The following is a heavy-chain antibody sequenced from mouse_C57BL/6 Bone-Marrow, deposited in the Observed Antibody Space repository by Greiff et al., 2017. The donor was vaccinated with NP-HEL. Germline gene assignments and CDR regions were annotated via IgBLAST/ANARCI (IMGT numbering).Heavy chain of an antibody. V-gene: IGHV1-5*01. CDR1: GYTFTSYW. CDR3: TRPSTPAWFAY. Sequence: EVQLQQSGTVLARPGASVKMSCKTSGYTFTSYWMHWVKQRPGQGLEWIGAIYPGSSDTSYNEKFKGKAKLTAVTSASTAYMELSSLTNEDSAVYYCTRPSTPAWFAYWGQGTLVTVSA. J-gene: IGHJ3*01. CDR2: IYPGSSDT.